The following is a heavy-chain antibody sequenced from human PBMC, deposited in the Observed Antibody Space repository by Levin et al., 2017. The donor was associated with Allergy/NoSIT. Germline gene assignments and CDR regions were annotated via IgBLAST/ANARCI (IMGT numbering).Heavy chain of an antibody. J-gene: IGHJ6*02. D-gene: IGHD3-22*01. CDR2: TYYRSKWYN. CDR3: ARALIETSIQYSMDV. V-gene: IGHV6-1*01. Sequence: PSETLSLTCAISGDSVSRNTAAWNWIRQSPSRGLEWLGRTYYRSKWYNDYAVSVKSRITFNSDTSKNHFSLQLNSVSPEDTAVYFCARALIETSIQYSMDVWGQGTTVTVAS. CDR1: GDSVSRNTAA.